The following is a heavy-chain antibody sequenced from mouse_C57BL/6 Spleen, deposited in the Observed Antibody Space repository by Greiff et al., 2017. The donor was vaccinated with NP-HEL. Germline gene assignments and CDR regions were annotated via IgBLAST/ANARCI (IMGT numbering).Heavy chain of an antibody. CDR2: IDPSDSET. CDR3: ARGNYHGSSRGYAMDY. V-gene: IGHV1-52*01. Sequence: VQLQQPGAELVRPGSSVKLSCKASGYTFTSYWMHWVKQRPIQGLEWIGNIDPSDSETHYNQKFKDKATLTVDKSSSTAYMQLSSLTSEDSAVYYCARGNYHGSSRGYAMDYWGQGTSVTVSS. J-gene: IGHJ4*01. D-gene: IGHD1-1*01. CDR1: GYTFTSYW.